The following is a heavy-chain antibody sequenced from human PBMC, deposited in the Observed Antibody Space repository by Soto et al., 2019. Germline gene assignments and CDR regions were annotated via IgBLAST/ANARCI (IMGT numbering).Heavy chain of an antibody. D-gene: IGHD3-3*01. V-gene: IGHV1-69*01. CDR1: GDSSSSYA. CDR2: IMPLFGTA. CDR3: ARTDYDFWSGLGNS. J-gene: IGHJ5*02. Sequence: QVQLVQSGAEVRKPGSSVKVSCKASGDSSSSYAISWVRQAPGQGLEGMGGIMPLFGTANYAQKVQGRVTITADQFTSKVFMEMTSLRSEDTAVYYCARTDYDFWSGLGNSWGQGTLVTVSS.